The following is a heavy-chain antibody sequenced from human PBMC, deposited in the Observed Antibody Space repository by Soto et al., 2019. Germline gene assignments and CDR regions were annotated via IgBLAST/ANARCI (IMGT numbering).Heavy chain of an antibody. CDR2: ISDGGSHT. J-gene: IGHJ5*02. CDR1: GFTFTNYP. CDR3: AKGDMSNWYHH. Sequence: VQLLESGGILVQPGGSLRLSCAASGFTFTNYPMTWVRQAPGKGLEWVSVISDGGSHTYYVDSVKGRFTISRDNFKNTLYLQMNSLGADDPALYYCAKGDMSNWYHHWGQGTLVTVSS. V-gene: IGHV3-23*01. D-gene: IGHD2-15*01.